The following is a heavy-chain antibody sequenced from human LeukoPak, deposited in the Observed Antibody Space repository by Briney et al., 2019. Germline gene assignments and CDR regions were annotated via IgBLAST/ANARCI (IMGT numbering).Heavy chain of an antibody. CDR3: ARVHVLLWFGEAGGYFDY. CDR1: GFTFSSYS. CDR2: ISSSSSTI. J-gene: IGHJ4*02. Sequence: GGSLRLSCAASGFTFSSYSMNWVRQAPGKGLEWVSYISSSSSTIYYADSVKGRFTISRDNAKNSLYLQMNSLRAEDTAVYYCARVHVLLWFGEAGGYFDYWGQGTLVTVSS. V-gene: IGHV3-48*01. D-gene: IGHD3-10*01.